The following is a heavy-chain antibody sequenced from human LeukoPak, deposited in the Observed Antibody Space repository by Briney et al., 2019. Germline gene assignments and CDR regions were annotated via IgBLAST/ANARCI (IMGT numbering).Heavy chain of an antibody. V-gene: IGHV1-24*01. CDR2: FVPEDDET. CDR3: ATIAPGDLFDS. CDR1: GSTLTEFS. J-gene: IGHJ4*02. Sequence: ASVKVSCKVSGSTLTEFSIHWVRQAPGRGLEWMGGFVPEDDETIYAQSFQGRVTMTEDTSTDTAYMELSSLRSEDTAMYYCATIAPGDLFDSWGQGTLVTVSS. D-gene: IGHD7-27*01.